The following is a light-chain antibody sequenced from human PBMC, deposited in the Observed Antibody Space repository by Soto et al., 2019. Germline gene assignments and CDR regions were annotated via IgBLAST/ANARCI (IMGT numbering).Light chain of an antibody. J-gene: IGLJ1*01. Sequence: QAVVTQPPSASGTPGQRVTISCSGSSSNIGTNTVNWYQHLPGTAPKLLIYSNTQRPSGVPDRFSGSKSGTSASLAISGLQSEDEADYYCASWYDRLNAGYVFGTGTKVTVL. CDR3: ASWYDRLNAGYV. CDR1: SSNIGTNT. V-gene: IGLV1-44*01. CDR2: SNT.